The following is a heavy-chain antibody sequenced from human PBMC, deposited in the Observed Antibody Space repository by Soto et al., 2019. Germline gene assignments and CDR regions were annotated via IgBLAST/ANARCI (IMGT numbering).Heavy chain of an antibody. J-gene: IGHJ3*02. Sequence: GESLKISCKGSGYSFTSYWIGWVRQMPGKGLGWMGIIYPGDSDTRYSPSFQGQVTISADKSISTAYLQWSSLKASDTAMYYCATLPLLGGSYDAFDIWGQGTMVTVSS. CDR1: GYSFTSYW. D-gene: IGHD1-26*01. V-gene: IGHV5-51*01. CDR3: ATLPLLGGSYDAFDI. CDR2: IYPGDSDT.